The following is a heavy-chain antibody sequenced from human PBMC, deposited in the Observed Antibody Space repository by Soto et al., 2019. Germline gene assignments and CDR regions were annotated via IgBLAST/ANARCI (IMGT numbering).Heavy chain of an antibody. CDR3: ARSWGVFNVPFDY. J-gene: IGHJ4*02. Sequence: ASVKVSCKASGYTFTSYGISWVRQAPGQGLEWMGWINTYNGNTKYAQKLQGRVTMTTDTSTSTAYMDLRSLRSDDTAVYYCARSWGVFNVPFDYWGQGTLVTVSS. CDR1: GYTFTSYG. CDR2: INTYNGNT. D-gene: IGHD3-10*02. V-gene: IGHV1-18*01.